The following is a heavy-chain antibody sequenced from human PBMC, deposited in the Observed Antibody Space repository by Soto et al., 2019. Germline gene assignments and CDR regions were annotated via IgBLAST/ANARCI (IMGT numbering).Heavy chain of an antibody. D-gene: IGHD3-16*01. CDR3: ARDRDYAFDI. V-gene: IGHV3-48*01. CDR1: GFTFSSYT. J-gene: IGHJ3*02. CDR2: IGSSGYTI. Sequence: GGSLRLSCAASGFTFSSYTMNWVRQAPGKGLEWLSYIGSSGYTIYYTDSVKGRITISRDNAKNSLYLQMNSLRAEDTAVYYCARDRDYAFDIWGQGTMVTVSS.